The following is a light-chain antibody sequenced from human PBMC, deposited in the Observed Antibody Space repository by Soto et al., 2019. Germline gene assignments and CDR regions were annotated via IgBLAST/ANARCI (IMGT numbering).Light chain of an antibody. CDR1: SSDVGGYDF. CDR2: DVS. CDR3: QSYDSSLSHVV. J-gene: IGLJ2*01. Sequence: QSALTQPRSVSGSPGQSVTISCTGSSSDVGGYDFVSWYQQHPGKAPKLMISDVSERPSGVPDRFSGSKSANTASLTISGLQAVDEGLYYCQSYDSSLSHVVFGGGTQLTVL. V-gene: IGLV2-11*01.